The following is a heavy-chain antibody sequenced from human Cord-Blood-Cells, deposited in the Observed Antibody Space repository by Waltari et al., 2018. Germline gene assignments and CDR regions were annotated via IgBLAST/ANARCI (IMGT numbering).Heavy chain of an antibody. CDR2: IIPIFGTA. Sequence: VQLVQSGAEGKNPGSAVKVSCTASGGTVSSYATSRVRPAPGQGLEWKGGIIPIFGTANYAQKFQGRVTITADESASTAYMELSSLRSEDTAVYYCAIPRVGLSGAFDIWGQGTMVTVSS. V-gene: IGHV1-69*01. CDR1: GGTVSSYA. J-gene: IGHJ3*02. D-gene: IGHD3-16*02. CDR3: AIPRVGLSGAFDI.